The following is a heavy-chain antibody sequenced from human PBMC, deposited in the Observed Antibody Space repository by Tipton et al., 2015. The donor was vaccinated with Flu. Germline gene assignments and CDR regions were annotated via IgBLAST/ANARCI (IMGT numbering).Heavy chain of an antibody. Sequence: TLSLTCTVSGGSISSYYWSWIRQPAGKGLEWIGRIYTSGTTNYTPSLKSRVTMSVDTSKNQFSLKLSSVTAADTAVYYCARVDRVGAFDIWGQGTMVTVSS. J-gene: IGHJ3*02. D-gene: IGHD1-14*01. V-gene: IGHV4-4*07. CDR2: IYTSGTT. CDR3: ARVDRVGAFDI. CDR1: GGSISSYY.